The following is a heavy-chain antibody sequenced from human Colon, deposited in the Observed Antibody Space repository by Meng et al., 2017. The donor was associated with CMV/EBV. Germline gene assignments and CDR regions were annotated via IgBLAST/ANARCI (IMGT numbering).Heavy chain of an antibody. J-gene: IGHJ6*02. CDR2: VYYSGTT. CDR3: ARDPSRISFGTDV. Sequence: LRLSCSVSGGSINSGLYYWSWIRQHPGKGLEWIGYVYYSGTTYYNPSLKSRVTISVDTSKDQFSLKLNSVTAADTAVYYCARDPSRISFGTDVWGQGTTVTVSS. D-gene: IGHD2-15*01. V-gene: IGHV4-31*03. CDR1: GGSINSGLYY.